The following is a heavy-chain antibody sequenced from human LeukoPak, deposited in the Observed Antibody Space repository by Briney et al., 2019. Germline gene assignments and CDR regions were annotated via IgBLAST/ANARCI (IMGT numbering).Heavy chain of an antibody. D-gene: IGHD5-18*01. V-gene: IGHV3-48*03. CDR1: GFTLSSYE. CDR2: ISSTGSLI. Sequence: GGSLRLSCAASGFTLSSYEMNWVRQAPGKGLEWVSYISSTGSLIYYADSVKGRFTISRDNAKNSLYLQMNSLRAEDTAVYYCARVVPQTAMVTVDYWGQGTLVTVSS. J-gene: IGHJ4*02. CDR3: ARVVPQTAMVTVDY.